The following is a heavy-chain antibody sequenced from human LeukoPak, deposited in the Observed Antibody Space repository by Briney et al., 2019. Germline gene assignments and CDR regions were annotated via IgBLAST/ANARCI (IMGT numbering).Heavy chain of an antibody. V-gene: IGHV3-23*01. CDR3: AKDFYDSSGSRYDY. CDR1: GFAFSSYA. J-gene: IGHJ4*02. Sequence: GGSLRLSCAASGFAFSSYAMSWVRQAPGVGLEWVSAIDGGGGRTWHADSVRGRFTISRDNSKNTLFMQMNSLRAEDTAVYYCAKDFYDSSGSRYDYWGQGTLVTVSS. CDR2: IDGGGGRT. D-gene: IGHD3-22*01.